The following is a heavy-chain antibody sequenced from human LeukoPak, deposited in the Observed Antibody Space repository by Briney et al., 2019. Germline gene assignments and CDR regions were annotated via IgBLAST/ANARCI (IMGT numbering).Heavy chain of an antibody. CDR2: IYYSGST. V-gene: IGHV4-30-4*08. D-gene: IGHD2-2*01. CDR3: AREGIVVVPAAMN. J-gene: IGHJ4*02. CDR1: GGSISSGDCY. Sequence: SETLSLTCTVSGGSISSGDCYWSWIRQPPGKGLEWIGYIYYSGSTYYNPSLKSRVTISVDTSKNQFSLKLSSVTAADTAVYYCAREGIVVVPAAMNWGQGTLVTVSS.